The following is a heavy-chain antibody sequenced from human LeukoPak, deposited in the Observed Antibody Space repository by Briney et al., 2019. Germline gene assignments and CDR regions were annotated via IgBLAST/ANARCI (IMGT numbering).Heavy chain of an antibody. D-gene: IGHD3-3*01. Sequence: GASVKVSCKASGYTFTSYGISWVRQAPGQGLEWMGWISAYNGNTNYAQKLQGRVTMTTDTSTSTAYMELRSLRSDDTAVYYCARDILRFLEWLLYPDYWGQGTLVTVSS. J-gene: IGHJ4*02. CDR1: GYTFTSYG. V-gene: IGHV1-18*01. CDR3: ARDILRFLEWLLYPDY. CDR2: ISAYNGNT.